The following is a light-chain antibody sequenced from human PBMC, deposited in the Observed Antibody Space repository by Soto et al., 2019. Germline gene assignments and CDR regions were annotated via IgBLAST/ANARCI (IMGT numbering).Light chain of an antibody. Sequence: QSALTQPPSVSAAPGQKVTISCSGSSSNVKYNPVSWYQQFPGTAPKLLIYDDNKRPSGIPDRFSGSKSGTSATLGITGLQTGDEADYFCGAWDGSLSAGVFGTGTKVTVL. J-gene: IGLJ1*01. CDR2: DDN. CDR1: SSNVKYNP. CDR3: GAWDGSLSAGV. V-gene: IGLV1-51*01.